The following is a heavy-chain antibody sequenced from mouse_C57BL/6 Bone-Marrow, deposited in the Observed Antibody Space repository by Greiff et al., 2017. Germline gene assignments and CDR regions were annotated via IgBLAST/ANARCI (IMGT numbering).Heavy chain of an antibody. V-gene: IGHV1-64*01. J-gene: IGHJ1*03. D-gene: IGHD1-1*01. Sequence: QVQLQQPGAELVKPGASVKLSCKASGYTFTSYWMHWVKQRPGQGLEWIGMIHPNSGSTNYNEKFKSKATLTVDKSSSTAYMQLSSLTSEDSAVYYCASEYYYGGWYFDVWGTGTTVTVSS. CDR3: ASEYYYGGWYFDV. CDR2: IHPNSGST. CDR1: GYTFTSYW.